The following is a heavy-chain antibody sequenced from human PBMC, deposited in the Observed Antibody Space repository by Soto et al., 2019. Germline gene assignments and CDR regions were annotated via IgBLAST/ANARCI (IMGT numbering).Heavy chain of an antibody. D-gene: IGHD4-4*01. CDR1: GFTVSSNY. CDR2: IYGGGNT. V-gene: IGHV3-66*01. CDR3: ARGPASNYVGVSNWLDP. Sequence: EVQLVESGGGLVQPGGSLRLSCAASGFTVSSNYMSWVRQAPGKGLECVSVIYGGGNTYYADSVKGRFTISRDNSKSTLYLQMNSLRAEDTAVYYCARGPASNYVGVSNWLDPWGQGTLVTVSS. J-gene: IGHJ5*02.